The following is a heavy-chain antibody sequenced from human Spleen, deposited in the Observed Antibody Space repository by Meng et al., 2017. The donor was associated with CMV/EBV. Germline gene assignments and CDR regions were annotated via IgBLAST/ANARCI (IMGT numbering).Heavy chain of an antibody. J-gene: IGHJ4*02. CDR3: ARDCSSTSCV. V-gene: IGHV3-11*01. CDR2: ISSSGSTI. CDR1: GFTFSDYY. Sequence: GESLKISCAASGFTFSDYYMSWIRQAPGKGLEWVSYISSSGSTIYYADSVKGRFTISRDNAKNSLYLQMNSLRAEDTAVYYCARDCSSTSCVWGQGTLVTVSS. D-gene: IGHD2-2*01.